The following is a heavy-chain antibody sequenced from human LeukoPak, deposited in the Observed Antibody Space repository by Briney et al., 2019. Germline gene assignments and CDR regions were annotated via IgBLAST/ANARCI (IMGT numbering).Heavy chain of an antibody. V-gene: IGHV3-7*01. J-gene: IGHJ4*02. D-gene: IGHD3-16*02. CDR3: GYTNNFYH. CDR1: GLTFSGQW. Sequence: GGSLRLSCVASGLTFSGQWLNWVRQAPGQGLEWVANIKHDGREKYYVDSVKGRFTISRDDGQNSLSLHMNSVRAEDTVIYYCGYTNNFYHWGQGALVVVSA. CDR2: IKHDGREK.